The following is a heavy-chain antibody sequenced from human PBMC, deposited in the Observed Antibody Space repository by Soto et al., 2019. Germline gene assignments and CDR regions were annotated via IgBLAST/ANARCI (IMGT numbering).Heavy chain of an antibody. J-gene: IGHJ4*02. CDR1: GFTFSSYA. CDR3: AKGGMTTKNPVTEAFDY. D-gene: IGHD4-4*01. CDR2: ISGSGGST. V-gene: IGHV3-23*01. Sequence: GGSLRLSCAASGFTFSSYAMSWVRQAPGKGLEWVSAISGSGGSTYYADSVKGRFTISRDNSKNTLYLQMNSLRAEDTAVYYCAKGGMTTKNPVTEAFDYLGQGTLVTVSS.